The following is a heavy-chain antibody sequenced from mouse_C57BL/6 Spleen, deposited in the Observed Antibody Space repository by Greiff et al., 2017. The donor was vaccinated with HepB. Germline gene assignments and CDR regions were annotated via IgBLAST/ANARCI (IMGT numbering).Heavy chain of an antibody. CDR3: ARETWDVGYAMDY. J-gene: IGHJ4*01. Sequence: QVQLKESGAELAKPGASVKLSCKASGYTFTSYWMHWVKQRPGRGLEWIGYINPSSGYTKYNQKFKDKATLTADKSSSTAYMQLSSLKYEDSAVYYCARETWDVGYAMDYWGQGTSVTVAS. D-gene: IGHD4-1*01. CDR2: INPSSGYT. CDR1: GYTFTSYW. V-gene: IGHV1-7*01.